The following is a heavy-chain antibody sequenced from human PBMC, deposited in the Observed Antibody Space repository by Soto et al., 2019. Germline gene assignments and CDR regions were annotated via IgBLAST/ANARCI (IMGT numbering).Heavy chain of an antibody. V-gene: IGHV1-18*01. CDR2: ISGYDGNT. D-gene: IGHD3-10*01. J-gene: IGHJ4*02. CDR3: AREKWFGQTPFDS. Sequence: ASVKVSCKASGFTLNDFGVSWVRQAPGQGLEWMGWISGYDGNTNFAQKYEGRVTMTIDSSTSTAYMELRNLRSDDTAMCYCAREKWFGQTPFDSWGQGTLVTVSS. CDR1: GFTLNDFG.